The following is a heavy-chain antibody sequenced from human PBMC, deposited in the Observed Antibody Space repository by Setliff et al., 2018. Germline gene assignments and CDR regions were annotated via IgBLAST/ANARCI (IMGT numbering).Heavy chain of an antibody. D-gene: IGHD2-15*01. J-gene: IGHJ4*02. Sequence: VKVSCKASGYTFPSYGISWVRQAPGQGLEWMGWISAYNGYIIYEQKFQGRVTMTTDTSTSTAYMELRSLRSDDTAVYYCARDRPEVVIDAARALFDYWGQGALVTVSS. CDR3: ARDRPEVVIDAARALFDY. V-gene: IGHV1-18*01. CDR1: GYTFPSYG. CDR2: ISAYNGYI.